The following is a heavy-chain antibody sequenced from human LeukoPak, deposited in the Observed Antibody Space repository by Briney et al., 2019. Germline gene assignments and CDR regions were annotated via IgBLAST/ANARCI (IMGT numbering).Heavy chain of an antibody. D-gene: IGHD2-2*01. Sequence: GGSLRLSCAASGFTFSSYAMHWVRQAPGKGLEGVAVISYDGSNKYYADSVKGRFTISRDNSKNTLYLQMNSLRAEDTAVYYCAREGLGYCSSTSCPLDYWGQGTLVTVSS. CDR1: GFTFSSYA. V-gene: IGHV3-30*04. CDR3: AREGLGYCSSTSCPLDY. CDR2: ISYDGSNK. J-gene: IGHJ4*02.